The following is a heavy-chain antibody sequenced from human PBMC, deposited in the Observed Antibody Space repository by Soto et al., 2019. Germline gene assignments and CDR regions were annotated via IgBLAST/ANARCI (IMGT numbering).Heavy chain of an antibody. Sequence: GGSLRLSCAASGFTFSSYAMSWVRQAPGKGLEWVSTITGGGENTHYADSVRGRFTISRDNSKNTLSLQMNSLRVDDTAVYHCAKGRIAVAAPFNWFDPWGQGTLVTVSS. V-gene: IGHV3-23*01. CDR2: ITGGGENT. J-gene: IGHJ5*02. CDR3: AKGRIAVAAPFNWFDP. D-gene: IGHD6-19*01. CDR1: GFTFSSYA.